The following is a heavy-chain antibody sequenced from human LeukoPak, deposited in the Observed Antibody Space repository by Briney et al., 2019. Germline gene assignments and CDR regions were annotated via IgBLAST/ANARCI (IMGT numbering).Heavy chain of an antibody. D-gene: IGHD3-10*01. J-gene: IGHJ4*02. CDR2: ISGSGGST. Sequence: GGSLRPSCAASGFTFSSYAMSWVRQAPGKGLEWVSAISGSGGSTYYADSVKGRFTISRDNSKNTLYLQMNSLRAEDTAVYYCAKSGHGLQTNYYFDYWGQGTLVTVSS. V-gene: IGHV3-23*01. CDR1: GFTFSSYA. CDR3: AKSGHGLQTNYYFDY.